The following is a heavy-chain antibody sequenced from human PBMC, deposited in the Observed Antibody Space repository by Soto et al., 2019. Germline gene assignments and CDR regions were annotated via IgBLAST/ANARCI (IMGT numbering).Heavy chain of an antibody. CDR2: MNPYNGNT. CDR1: GYTFHTYD. Sequence: SVKVSCNASGYTFHTYDIYWMRQATGQGLEWMGWMNPYNGNTGYAQKFQGRVTVTRNTSISTVYMELSGLRPDDTAVYYCARRKERSGPHYFDYWGQRSQVTVSS. V-gene: IGHV1-8*01. J-gene: IGHJ4*02. CDR3: ARRKERSGPHYFDY.